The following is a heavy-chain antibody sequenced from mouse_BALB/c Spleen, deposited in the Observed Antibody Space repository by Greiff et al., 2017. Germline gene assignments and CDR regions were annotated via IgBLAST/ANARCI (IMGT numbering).Heavy chain of an antibody. CDR1: GYAFSSSW. V-gene: IGHV1-82*01. Sequence: VQLQQSGPELVKPGASVKISCKASGYAFSSSWMNWVKQRPGQGLEWIGRIYPGDGDTNYNGKFKGKATLTADKSSSTAYMQLSSLTSVDSAVYFCAKVGYYGYDFDYWGQGTTLTVSS. J-gene: IGHJ2*01. CDR2: IYPGDGDT. D-gene: IGHD2-2*01. CDR3: AKVGYYGYDFDY.